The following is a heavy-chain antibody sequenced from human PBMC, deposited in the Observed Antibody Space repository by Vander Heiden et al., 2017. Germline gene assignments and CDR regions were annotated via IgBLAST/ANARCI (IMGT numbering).Heavy chain of an antibody. D-gene: IGHD3-16*01. CDR3: SAAYYDYVWGSYSFDY. CDR1: AFTFSSYS. CDR2: ISDSSSTI. J-gene: IGHJ4*02. Sequence: EVQLVESGGGLVQPAGSLRLSCAAAAFTFSSYSMNWVRQAPGKGLGWVSYISDSSSTIYYADSVKGRFTISRDNAKNSVYLQMSSLGDEDTAVYYGSAAYYDYVWGSYSFDYWGQGTLVTVSS. V-gene: IGHV3-48*02.